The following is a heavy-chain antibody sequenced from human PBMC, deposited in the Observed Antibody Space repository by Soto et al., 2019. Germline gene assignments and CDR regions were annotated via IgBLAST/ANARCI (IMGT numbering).Heavy chain of an antibody. CDR1: GFTFSSYG. J-gene: IGHJ6*02. Sequence: GGSLRLSCAASGFTFSSYGMHWVHQAPGKGLEWVAVISYDGSNKYYADSVKGRFTISRDNSKNTLYLQMNSLRAEDTAVYYCAKERGTGDFWSGYYTGGWSNYYYGMDVWGQGTTVTVSS. V-gene: IGHV3-30*18. CDR2: ISYDGSNK. D-gene: IGHD3-3*01. CDR3: AKERGTGDFWSGYYTGGWSNYYYGMDV.